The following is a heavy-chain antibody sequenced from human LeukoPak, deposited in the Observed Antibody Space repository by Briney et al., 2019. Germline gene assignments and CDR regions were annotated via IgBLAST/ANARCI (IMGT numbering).Heavy chain of an antibody. J-gene: IGHJ3*02. CDR1: GFTFNDHY. V-gene: IGHV3-23*01. Sequence: GGSLRLSCAASGFTFNDHYMDWVRQAPGKGLEWVSAISGSGGSTYYADSVKGRFTISRDNAKNSLYLQMNSLRAEDTAVYYCAREIMITFGGVIVTRDDAFDIWGQGTMVTVSS. CDR2: ISGSGGST. CDR3: AREIMITFGGVIVTRDDAFDI. D-gene: IGHD3-16*02.